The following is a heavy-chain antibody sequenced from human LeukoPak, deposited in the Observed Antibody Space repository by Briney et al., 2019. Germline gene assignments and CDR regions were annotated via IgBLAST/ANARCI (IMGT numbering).Heavy chain of an antibody. CDR1: GFTFSDYY. J-gene: IGHJ4*02. CDR2: ISSSGSTI. V-gene: IGHV3-11*01. CDR3: AKTRRFGELFGDFDY. Sequence: GGSLRLSCAASGFTFSDYYMSWIRQAPGKGLEWVSYISSSGSTIYYADSVKGRFTISRDNSKNTLSLQMDSLRAEDTAVYSCAKTRRFGELFGDFDYWGQGTLVTVSS. D-gene: IGHD3-10*01.